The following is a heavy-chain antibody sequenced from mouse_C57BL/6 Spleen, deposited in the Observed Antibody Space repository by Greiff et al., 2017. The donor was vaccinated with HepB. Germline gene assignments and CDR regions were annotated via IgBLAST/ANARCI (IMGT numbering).Heavy chain of an antibody. CDR1: GYAFSSSW. J-gene: IGHJ2*01. CDR2: IYPGDGDT. Sequence: QVQLQHSGPELVKPGASVKISCKASGYAFSSSWMNWVKQRPGKGLEWIGRIYPGDGDTNYNGKFKGKATLTADKSSSTAYMQLSSLTSEDSAVYFCARNGYSYYFDYWGQGTTLTVSS. CDR3: ARNGYSYYFDY. D-gene: IGHD2-3*01. V-gene: IGHV1-82*01.